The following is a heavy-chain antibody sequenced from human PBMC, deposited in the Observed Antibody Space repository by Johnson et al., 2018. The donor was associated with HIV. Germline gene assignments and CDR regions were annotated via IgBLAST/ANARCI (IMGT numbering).Heavy chain of an antibody. J-gene: IGHJ3*02. CDR3: ARDSSRGRIVGAHDAFDI. V-gene: IGHV3-30*04. CDR1: GFTFSNYA. D-gene: IGHD1-26*01. CDR2: ISYDGSNK. Sequence: QVQLVESGGGVVQPGRSLRLSCAASGFTFSNYALHWVRQTPGKGLEWVAVISYDGSNKYYADSVKGRFTISRDNSKNTLYLQMNSLRAEDTAVYYGARDSSRGRIVGAHDAFDIWGQGTMVTVSS.